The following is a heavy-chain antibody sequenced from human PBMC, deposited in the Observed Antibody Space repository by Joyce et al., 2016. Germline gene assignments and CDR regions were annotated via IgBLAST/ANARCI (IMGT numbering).Heavy chain of an antibody. CDR1: GFSFSGYY. D-gene: IGHD4-23*01. CDR2: INPDRGDT. Sequence: QVQLVQSGAEVKNPRASVKVSCKASGFSFSGYYIHWVRQAPGQGLEWMGCINPDRGDTIYAQKFQGRVTMTRDTSISTVYLQLGRLTSDDTALYYCAREYGGTFYFDYWGQVTLVTVSS. V-gene: IGHV1-2*02. CDR3: AREYGGTFYFDY. J-gene: IGHJ4*02.